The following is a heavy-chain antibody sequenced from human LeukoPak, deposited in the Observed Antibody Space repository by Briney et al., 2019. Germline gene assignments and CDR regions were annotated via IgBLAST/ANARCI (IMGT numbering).Heavy chain of an antibody. CDR3: AVGGEYHKFYFDY. CDR2: IYSGGST. CDR1: GFTVSSNY. J-gene: IGHJ4*02. D-gene: IGHD3-10*01. V-gene: IGHV3-53*01. Sequence: GSLRLSCAASGFTVSSNYMSWVRQAPGKGLEWVSVIYSGGSTYYADSVKGRFTISRDHSKNTLYLQMNSLRAEDTAVYYCAVGGEYHKFYFDYWGQGTLVTVSS.